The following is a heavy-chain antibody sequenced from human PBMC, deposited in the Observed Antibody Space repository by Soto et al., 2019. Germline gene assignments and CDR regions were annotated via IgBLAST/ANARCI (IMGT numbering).Heavy chain of an antibody. CDR1: GFTFSSYA. V-gene: IGHV3-23*01. CDR3: AKERRGTMIVVVITTTHFDY. Sequence: EVQLLESGGGLVQPGGSLRLSCAASGFTFSSYAMSWVRQAPGKGLEWVSAISGSGGSTYYADSVKGRFTISRDNSKNTLYLQMNSLRAEDTAVYYCAKERRGTMIVVVITTTHFDYWGQGTLVTVSS. J-gene: IGHJ4*02. CDR2: ISGSGGST. D-gene: IGHD3-22*01.